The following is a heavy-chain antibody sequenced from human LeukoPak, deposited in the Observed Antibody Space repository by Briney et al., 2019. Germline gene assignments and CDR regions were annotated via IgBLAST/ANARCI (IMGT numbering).Heavy chain of an antibody. CDR3: AKDLVAGSYLEYFQQ. D-gene: IGHD3-10*01. V-gene: IGHV3-23*01. Sequence: GGSLRLSCAASGFTFSSYAMSWVRPAPGEGLEWVSAISGSGGSTYYADSVKGRFTISRDNSKNTLYLQMNSLRAEDTTVYYCAKDLVAGSYLEYFQQWGQGTLVTVSS. CDR2: ISGSGGST. CDR1: GFTFSSYA. J-gene: IGHJ1*01.